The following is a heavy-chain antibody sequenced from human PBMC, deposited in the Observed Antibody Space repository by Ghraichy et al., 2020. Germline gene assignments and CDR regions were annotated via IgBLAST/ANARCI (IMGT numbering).Heavy chain of an antibody. D-gene: IGHD6-25*01. Sequence: SETLSLTCTVSGGSISSYYWSWIRQPPGKGLEWIGYIYYSGSTNYNPSLKSRVTISVDTSKNQFSLKLSSVTAADTAVYYCARGPPLWEQRLPTRPEYFQHWGQGTLVTVSS. CDR3: ARGPPLWEQRLPTRPEYFQH. J-gene: IGHJ1*01. CDR2: IYYSGST. V-gene: IGHV4-59*01. CDR1: GGSISSYY.